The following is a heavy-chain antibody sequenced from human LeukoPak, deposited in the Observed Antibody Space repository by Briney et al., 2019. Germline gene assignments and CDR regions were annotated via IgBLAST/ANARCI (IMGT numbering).Heavy chain of an antibody. Sequence: SVKVSCKASGYTFTGYFLHWVRQAPGQGLEWMGRIIPIFGTANYAQKFQGRVTITTDESTSTAYMELSSLRSEDTAVYYCARTWAGSGSYYNNWGQGTLVTVSS. D-gene: IGHD3-10*01. CDR3: ARTWAGSGSYYNN. CDR1: GYTFTGYF. CDR2: IIPIFGTA. J-gene: IGHJ4*02. V-gene: IGHV1-69*05.